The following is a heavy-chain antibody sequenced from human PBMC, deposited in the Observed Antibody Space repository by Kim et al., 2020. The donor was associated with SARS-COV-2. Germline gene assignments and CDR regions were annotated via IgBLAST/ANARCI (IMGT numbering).Heavy chain of an antibody. V-gene: IGHV4-59*01. D-gene: IGHD2-2*01. CDR3: ARDCSSTSCTSWGAFDI. J-gene: IGHJ3*02. Sequence: LKSRVTLSVDTSKNQCSLKLSSVTAADTAVYYCARDCSSTSCTSWGAFDIWGQGTMVTVSS.